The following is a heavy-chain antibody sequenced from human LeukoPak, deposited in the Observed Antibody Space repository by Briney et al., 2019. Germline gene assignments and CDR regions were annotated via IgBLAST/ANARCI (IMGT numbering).Heavy chain of an antibody. CDR3: AKGRRDGYNYDY. J-gene: IGHJ4*02. CDR1: GFTFRSYA. CDR2: ISGGGDST. V-gene: IGHV3-23*01. D-gene: IGHD5-24*01. Sequence: GGSLRLSCAASGFTFRSYAMTWVRQAPGKGLEWVSTISGGGDSTYYADSVKGRFTISRDNSKNTLYLQMNSLRAEDTAVYYCAKGRRDGYNYDYWGQGTPVTVSS.